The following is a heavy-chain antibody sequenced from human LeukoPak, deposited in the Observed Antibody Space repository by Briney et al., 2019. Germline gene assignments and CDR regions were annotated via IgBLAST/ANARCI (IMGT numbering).Heavy chain of an antibody. D-gene: IGHD5-12*01. V-gene: IGHV1-8*03. CDR2: MNPNSGST. J-gene: IGHJ4*02. CDR1: VYTFTIYD. CDR3: ARGRSTGYPYYFEY. Sequence: ASVTVSFMSSVYTFTIYDINWVRQAGGQGGEWMGWMNPNSGSTGYAQKFQGRVTITTNTSISTAYMELSGLRSEDTAVYYCARGRSTGYPYYFEYWGQGTLVTVSS.